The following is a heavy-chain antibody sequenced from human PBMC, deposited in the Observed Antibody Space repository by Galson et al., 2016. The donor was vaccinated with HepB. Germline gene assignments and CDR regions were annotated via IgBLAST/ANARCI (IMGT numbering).Heavy chain of an antibody. D-gene: IGHD5-18*01. CDR2: ISGSGDIT. J-gene: IGHJ4*02. CDR1: EFAFSSYA. Sequence: SLRLSCAAAEFAFSSYAMSLVRQAPVKGLEWVSTISGSGDITYYADSVKGRFTISRDNSKSTLYLQMNTLRADDTAVYYCAKGLQVDKAMVGAYWGQGTLVTVSS. CDR3: AKGLQVDKAMVGAY. V-gene: IGHV3-23*01.